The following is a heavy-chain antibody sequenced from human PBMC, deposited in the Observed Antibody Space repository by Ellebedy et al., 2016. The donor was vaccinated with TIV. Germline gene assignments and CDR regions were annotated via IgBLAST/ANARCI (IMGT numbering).Heavy chain of an antibody. Sequence: GESLKISCKGSGYTFSGYWIGWVRQMPGKGLEWMGIIYPGDSDIRYSPSFQGQVTISADQSISTAYLQWSRVEASDTAMYYCAGGSGWRLDYWGQGTLVTVSS. CDR3: AGGSGWRLDY. V-gene: IGHV5-51*01. CDR2: IYPGDSDI. J-gene: IGHJ4*02. D-gene: IGHD6-19*01. CDR1: GYTFSGYW.